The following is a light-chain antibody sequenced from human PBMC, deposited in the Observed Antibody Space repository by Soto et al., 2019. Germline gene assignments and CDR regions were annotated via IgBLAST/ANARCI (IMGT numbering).Light chain of an antibody. V-gene: IGKV1-33*01. Sequence: DIQMTQSPSSLSASVGDRVTITCQASQDISNYLNWYQQKPGKAPKLLIYDASNLETGVPSRFSGSGSGTDFTFTISSLQPEDIATFYCQQYDNLLVTFGQGTKLDIK. CDR3: QQYDNLLVT. CDR2: DAS. J-gene: IGKJ2*01. CDR1: QDISNY.